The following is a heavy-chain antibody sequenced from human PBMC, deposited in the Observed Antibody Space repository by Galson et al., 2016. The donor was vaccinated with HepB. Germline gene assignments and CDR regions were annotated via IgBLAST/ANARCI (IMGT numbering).Heavy chain of an antibody. Sequence: SLRLSCAASGFAFTNYWMHWVRQAPGKGLVWVSRISGDGSRVNYADFVKGRVTLSRDNAKNTLYLQMNSLRAEDTAVYYCARDFSSYDEYFDLWGQGTLVTVSS. CDR3: ARDFSSYDEYFDL. CDR2: ISGDGSRV. CDR1: GFAFTNYW. D-gene: IGHD3-3*01. J-gene: IGHJ4*02. V-gene: IGHV3-74*01.